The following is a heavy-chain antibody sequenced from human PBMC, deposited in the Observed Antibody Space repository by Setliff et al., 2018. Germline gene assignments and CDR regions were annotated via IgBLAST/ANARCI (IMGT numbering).Heavy chain of an antibody. D-gene: IGHD6-13*01. CDR1: GDSISSSRYY. V-gene: IGHV4-39*07. J-gene: IGHJ6*03. CDR3: ARDRRIAARLYYYYYMDV. Sequence: PSETLSLTCTVSGDSISSSRYYWAWIRQPPGKGLEWIGNIYYRGSTYYNPSLKSRVTISVDTSKNQFSLKLSSVTAADTAVYYCARDRRIAARLYYYYYMDVWGKGTTVTVSS. CDR2: IYYRGST.